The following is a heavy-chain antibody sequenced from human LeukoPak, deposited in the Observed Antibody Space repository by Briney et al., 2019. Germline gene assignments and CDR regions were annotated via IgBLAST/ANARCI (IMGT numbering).Heavy chain of an antibody. J-gene: IGHJ4*02. Sequence: AGGSLRLSCAASGFTFSSYSMNWVRQAPGKGLVWVSRINTDGSSTSYADSVKGRFTISRDNAKNTLYLQMNSLRAEDTAVYYCARGERYYYDSSGYPDYWGQGTLVTVSS. D-gene: IGHD3-22*01. CDR3: ARGERYYYDSSGYPDY. V-gene: IGHV3-74*01. CDR2: INTDGSST. CDR1: GFTFSSYS.